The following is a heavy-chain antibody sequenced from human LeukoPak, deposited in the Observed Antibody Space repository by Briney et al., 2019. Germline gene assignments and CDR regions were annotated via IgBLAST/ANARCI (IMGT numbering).Heavy chain of an antibody. V-gene: IGHV4-39*02. J-gene: IGHJ4*02. CDR3: ARLLYDFGDHYIDF. CDR2: IFYSGST. D-gene: IGHD4-17*01. Sequence: SETLSLTCAVSGGSISSTSYYWGWIRQPPGKGLEWIGSIFYSGSTYYNPSLKSRVTISADTSKNHFSLKLRSATAADTAVYYCARLLYDFGDHYIDFWGQGTLVTVSS. CDR1: GGSISSTSYY.